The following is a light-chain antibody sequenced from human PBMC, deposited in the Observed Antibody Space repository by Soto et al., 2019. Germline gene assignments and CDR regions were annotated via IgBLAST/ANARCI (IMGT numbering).Light chain of an antibody. Sequence: QSVLTQSPSASGTPGQRVTISCSGSTSNIGTYAVNWYQRLPGTAPTLLIFRNHQRPSGVPDRFSGSKSGTSASLAISGPQSADEADYYCAAWDDSLRAVVFGGGTKLTVL. V-gene: IGLV1-44*01. CDR2: RNH. CDR1: TSNIGTYA. J-gene: IGLJ2*01. CDR3: AAWDDSLRAVV.